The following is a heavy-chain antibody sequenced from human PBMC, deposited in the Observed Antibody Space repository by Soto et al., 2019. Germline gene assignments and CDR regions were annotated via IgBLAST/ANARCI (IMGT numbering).Heavy chain of an antibody. CDR2: IYYSGST. Sequence: PSETLSLNCAVSGASISRYYWNWIRQPPGKGLEWIGYIYYSGSTNYNPSLKSRVTISVDTSKNQFSLKLSSVTAADTAVYYCARVRDYSDSSGYYNYFDYWGQGALVTVSS. V-gene: IGHV4-59*01. J-gene: IGHJ4*02. CDR1: GASISRYY. D-gene: IGHD3-22*01. CDR3: ARVRDYSDSSGYYNYFDY.